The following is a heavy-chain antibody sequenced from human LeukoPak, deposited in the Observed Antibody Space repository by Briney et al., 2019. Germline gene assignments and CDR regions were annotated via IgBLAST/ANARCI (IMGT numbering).Heavy chain of an antibody. V-gene: IGHV3-23*01. D-gene: IGHD2-8*02. CDR1: GFTFSSYA. CDR2: ISGSGGST. J-gene: IGHJ6*02. Sequence: GGSLRLSCAASGFTFSSYAMSWVRQAPGKGLEWVSAISGSGGSTYYADSVKGRFTISRDNSKNTLYLQMNSLRAEDTAVYYCAKDTGPFFYYYGMDVWGQGTTVTVSS. CDR3: AKDTGPFFYYYGMDV.